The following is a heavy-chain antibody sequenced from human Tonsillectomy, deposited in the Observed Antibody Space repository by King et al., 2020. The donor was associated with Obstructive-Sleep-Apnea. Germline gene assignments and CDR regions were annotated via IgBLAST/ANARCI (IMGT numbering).Heavy chain of an antibody. CDR1: GYTFTSYF. D-gene: IGHD3-3*01. CDR2: INPSGGST. V-gene: IGHV1-46*01. CDR3: ARSAYYDFWSGAPFDY. Sequence: VQLVQSGAEVKKPGASVKVSCMASGYTFTSYFIHWVRQAPGQGLEWMGIINPSGGSTSYAQKFQARVTMTRDTSTSTVYMELSSLRSEDTAVYYCARSAYYDFWSGAPFDYWGQGTLVTVSS. J-gene: IGHJ4*02.